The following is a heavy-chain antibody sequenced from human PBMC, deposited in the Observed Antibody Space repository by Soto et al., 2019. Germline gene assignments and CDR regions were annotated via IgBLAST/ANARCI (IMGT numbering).Heavy chain of an antibody. Sequence: ASVKVSCKVSGYTLTELSMHWVRQAPGKGLEWMGGFDPEDGETIYAQKFQGRVTMTEDTSTDTAYMELSSLRSEDTAVYYCATALPTPPAVYIDYWGQGTLVTVSS. D-gene: IGHD2-15*01. CDR2: FDPEDGET. CDR3: ATALPTPPAVYIDY. V-gene: IGHV1-24*01. CDR1: GYTLTELS. J-gene: IGHJ4*02.